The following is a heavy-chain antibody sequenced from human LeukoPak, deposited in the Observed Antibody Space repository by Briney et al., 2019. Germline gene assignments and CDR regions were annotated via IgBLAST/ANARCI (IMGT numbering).Heavy chain of an antibody. Sequence: GGSLRLSCAASGFTFSSYAMSWVRQVPGKGLEWVSAISGSGGSTYYADSVKGRFTISRDNSKNTLYLQMNSLRAEDTAVYYCAKVNVLRFLEWFPYNWSDPWGQGTLVTVSS. J-gene: IGHJ5*02. CDR3: AKVNVLRFLEWFPYNWSDP. CDR1: GFTFSSYA. CDR2: ISGSGGST. D-gene: IGHD3-3*01. V-gene: IGHV3-23*01.